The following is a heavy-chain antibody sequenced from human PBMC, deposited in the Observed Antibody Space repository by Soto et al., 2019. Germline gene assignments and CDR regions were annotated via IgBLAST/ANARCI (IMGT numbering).Heavy chain of an antibody. D-gene: IGHD3-3*01. CDR2: IRSKANSYAT. CDR3: TRRSGYDFWSGYYSPNAFDI. V-gene: IGHV3-73*01. J-gene: IGHJ3*02. Sequence: PGGSLRLSCAASGFTFSGSAMHWVRQASGKGLEWVGRIRSKANSYATAYAASVKGRFTISRDDSKNTAYLQMNSLKTEDTAVYYCTRRSGYDFWSGYYSPNAFDIWGQGTMVTVSS. CDR1: GFTFSGSA.